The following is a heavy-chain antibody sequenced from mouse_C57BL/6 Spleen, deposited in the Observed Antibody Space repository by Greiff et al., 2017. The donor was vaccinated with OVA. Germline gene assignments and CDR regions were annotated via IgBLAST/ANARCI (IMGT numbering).Heavy chain of an antibody. CDR1: GYTFTSYW. CDR3: ARRGNLWYFDV. V-gene: IGHV1-61*01. J-gene: IGHJ1*03. CDR2: IYPSDSET. Sequence: QVQLQQPGAELVRPGSSVKLSCKASGYTFTSYWMDWVKQRPGQGLEWIGNIYPSDSETHYNQKFKDKATLTVDKSSSTAYMQLSSLTSEDSAVYYCARRGNLWYFDVWGTGTTVTVSS. D-gene: IGHD2-1*01.